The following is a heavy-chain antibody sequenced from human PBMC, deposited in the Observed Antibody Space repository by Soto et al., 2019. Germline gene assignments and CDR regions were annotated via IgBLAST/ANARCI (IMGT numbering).Heavy chain of an antibody. D-gene: IGHD6-19*01. V-gene: IGHV3-53*01. CDR1: GFTVSSNY. CDR3: ARERSGWHLDY. CDR2: IYSGGST. Sequence: GGSLRLSCAASGFTVSSNYMSWVRQAPGKGLEWVSVIYSGGSTYYADSVKGRFTISRDNSKNTLYLQMNSLRAEDTAVYYCARERSGWHLDYWGQGTLVTVSS. J-gene: IGHJ4*02.